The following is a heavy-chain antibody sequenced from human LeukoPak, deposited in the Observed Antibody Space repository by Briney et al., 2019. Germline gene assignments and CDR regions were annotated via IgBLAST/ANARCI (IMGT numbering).Heavy chain of an antibody. Sequence: SVKVSCKASGGTFSSYAISWVRQAPGQGLEWMGGIIPIFGTANYAQKFQGRVTITTDESTSTAYMELSSLRSEDTAVYYCARGGVAAAGMHYYYYMDVWGKGTTVTVSS. CDR3: ARGGVAAAGMHYYYYMDV. CDR2: IIPIFGTA. V-gene: IGHV1-69*05. D-gene: IGHD6-13*01. J-gene: IGHJ6*03. CDR1: GGTFSSYA.